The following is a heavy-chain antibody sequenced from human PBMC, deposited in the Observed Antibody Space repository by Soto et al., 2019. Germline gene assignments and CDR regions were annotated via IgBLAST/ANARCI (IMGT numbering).Heavy chain of an antibody. CDR1: DFTFGDFA. J-gene: IGHJ5*02. CDR2: ISASSRST. V-gene: IGHV3-23*01. Sequence: GGSLRLSCAASDFTFGDFAMSWVRQAPGKGLEWVASISASSRSTYYADSVRGRFSISRDNSKNTLVLQMNILTAADTALYFCAKNYYESGSYYLFDAWGQGTQVTVSS. D-gene: IGHD3-10*01. CDR3: AKNYYESGSYYLFDA.